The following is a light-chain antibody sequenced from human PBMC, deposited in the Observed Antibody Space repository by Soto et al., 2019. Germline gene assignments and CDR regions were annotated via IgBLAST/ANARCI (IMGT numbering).Light chain of an antibody. CDR3: QQYYSTPWT. Sequence: DIVMTQSPDSLAVSLGERATINSKSSQSVLYSSNNKNYLAWYQQKPGQPPKLLIYWASTRESGVPDRFSGSGSGTDFTLTISSLQAEDVAVYYCQQYYSTPWTFGQGTKVDI. CDR1: QSVLYSSNNKNY. V-gene: IGKV4-1*01. CDR2: WAS. J-gene: IGKJ1*01.